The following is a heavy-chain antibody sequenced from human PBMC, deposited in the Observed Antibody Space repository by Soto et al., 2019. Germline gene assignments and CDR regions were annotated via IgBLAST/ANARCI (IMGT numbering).Heavy chain of an antibody. CDR2: IRSKANSYAT. CDR1: GFIFSGSA. V-gene: IGHV3-73*01. J-gene: IGHJ4*02. D-gene: IGHD2-2*01. Sequence: EVQLVESGGGLVQPGGSLKLSCAASGFIFSGSAMHWVRQASGKGLEWVGRIRSKANSYATAYAASVKGRFTISRDDSKNTAYLQMNSLKTEDTAVYYCTSRSHRSNYWGQGTLVTVSS. CDR3: TSRSHRSNY.